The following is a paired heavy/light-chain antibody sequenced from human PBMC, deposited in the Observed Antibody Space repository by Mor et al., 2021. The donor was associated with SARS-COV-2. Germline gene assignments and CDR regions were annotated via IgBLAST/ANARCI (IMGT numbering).Heavy chain of an antibody. V-gene: IGHV2-5*02. CDR1: GFSLATSGVG. Sequence: QITLKESGPTLVKPRQTLTLTCTVSGFSLATSGVGVGWIRQPPGKALDWLALIYWDDDKRYSPSLKSRLTITKETSKNQVVLTLTNVDPVDTATYFCVHRLRDPTGSYLYFDHWGQGILVTVSS. D-gene: IGHD3-10*01. CDR2: IYWDDDK. CDR3: VHRLRDPTGSYLYFDH. J-gene: IGHJ4*02.
Light chain of an antibody. CDR3: GADHGGGSTLVWV. CDR1: SGYSHFK. J-gene: IGLJ3*02. V-gene: IGLV9-49*03. Sequence: QPVLTQPPSASASLGASVTLTCTLSSGYSHFKVDWYQLRQGKGPRFVMRVGPDGIVGSKGEGIPDRFSALGSGLSRVLTIDNIQEEDESEYHCGADHGGGSTLVWVFGGGTKLTVV. CDR2: VGPDGIVG.